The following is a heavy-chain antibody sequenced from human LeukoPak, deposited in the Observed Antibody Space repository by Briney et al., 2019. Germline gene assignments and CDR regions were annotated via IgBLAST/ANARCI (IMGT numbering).Heavy chain of an antibody. J-gene: IGHJ4*02. CDR2: ISSSNSTI. CDR3: ARDGCSTTSCFDS. V-gene: IGHV3-48*01. D-gene: IGHD2/OR15-2a*01. Sequence: PGGSLRLSCAASGFTFISYSMNWVRQAPGKGLEWISFISSSNSTIYYADSVKGRFTISRDNAKNSLSLQMNSLRAVDTAVYYCARDGCSTTSCFDSWGQGTLVTVSS. CDR1: GFTFISYS.